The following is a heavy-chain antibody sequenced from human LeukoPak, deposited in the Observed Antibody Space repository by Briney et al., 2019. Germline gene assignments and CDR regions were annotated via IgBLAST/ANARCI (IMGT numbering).Heavy chain of an antibody. CDR3: ARRGDSLKIAKYYFDY. D-gene: IGHD5-18*01. J-gene: IGHJ4*02. Sequence: SETLSLTCAVSGVSFSGYYWSWVRQPPGKGLEWIGEINHSGSTNYNPSLKSRVTISVDTFKNQFSMKLGSVTAADTAVYYCARRGDSLKIAKYYFDYWGQGTLVTVSS. V-gene: IGHV4-34*01. CDR2: INHSGST. CDR1: GVSFSGYY.